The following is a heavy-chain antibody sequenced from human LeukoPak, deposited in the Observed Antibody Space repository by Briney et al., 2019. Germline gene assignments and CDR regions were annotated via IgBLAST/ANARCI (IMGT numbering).Heavy chain of an antibody. CDR2: IYYSGST. D-gene: IGHD1-1*01. Sequence: PSETLSLTCTVSGGSISSYYWSWIRQPPGKGLEWIGYIYYSGSTNYNPSLKSRVTISVDTSKNQFSLKLSSVTAADTAVYYCAREEGGTLYYWGQGTLVIVSS. CDR3: AREEGGTLYY. J-gene: IGHJ4*02. CDR1: GGSISSYY. V-gene: IGHV4-59*01.